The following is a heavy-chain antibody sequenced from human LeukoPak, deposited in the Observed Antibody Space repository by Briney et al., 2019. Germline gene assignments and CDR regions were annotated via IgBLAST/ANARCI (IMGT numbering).Heavy chain of an antibody. CDR3: ARDPDYDENTNT. CDR1: GYIFTGYY. J-gene: IGHJ4*02. V-gene: IGHV1-2*02. CDR2: INPSGGGT. D-gene: IGHD4-17*01. Sequence: APVKVSCKASGYIFTGYYVNWVRQAPGQGLEWMGWINPSGGGTKIAPKFQGRVTMTSDSSINTAYMELTRLRSDDTAVYFCARDPDYDENTNTWGQGTLVTVSS.